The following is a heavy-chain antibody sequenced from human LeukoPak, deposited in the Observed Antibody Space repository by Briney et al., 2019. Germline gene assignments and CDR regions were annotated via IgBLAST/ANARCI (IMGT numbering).Heavy chain of an antibody. CDR3: ARQQYSGTYFQAFAFDI. CDR1: GGSFSGYY. V-gene: IGHV4-39*01. D-gene: IGHD1-26*01. Sequence: SETLSLTCAVYGGSFSGYYWGWIRQPPGKGLEWIGSIYYSGSTHCNSSLKSRLTISVDTSKNQFSLKLSSVTAADTAVYHCARQQYSGTYFQAFAFDIWGQGTMVTVSS. CDR2: IYYSGST. J-gene: IGHJ3*02.